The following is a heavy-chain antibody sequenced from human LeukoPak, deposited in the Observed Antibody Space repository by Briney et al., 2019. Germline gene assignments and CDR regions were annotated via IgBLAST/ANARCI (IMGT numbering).Heavy chain of an antibody. CDR1: GYTFTGYY. CDR3: VPSNNFYYFDY. Sequence: ASVKVSCKTSGYTFTGYYMHWVRQAPGQGLEWMGWINPKNGGTSYPQKFQGRVSMTRDTSISTAYMELSRLRSDDTAVYYCVPSNNFYYFDYWGQGTLVTVSS. J-gene: IGHJ4*02. V-gene: IGHV1-2*02. D-gene: IGHD1-1*01. CDR2: INPKNGGT.